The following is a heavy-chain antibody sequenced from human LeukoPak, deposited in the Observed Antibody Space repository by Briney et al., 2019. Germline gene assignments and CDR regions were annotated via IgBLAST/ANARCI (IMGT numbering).Heavy chain of an antibody. D-gene: IGHD6-19*01. CDR1: GFSFSVYG. V-gene: IGHV3-23*01. J-gene: IGHJ4*02. Sequence: GRSLRLSCVGSGFSFSVYGMSWVRQAPGKGLEWVSTISGSGSDTYYADSVKGRFTISRDNSKNTLYVQMSSLRADDTAVYYCAKDIRARGIAVAGRIDYWGQGTLVTVSS. CDR2: ISGSGSDT. CDR3: AKDIRARGIAVAGRIDY.